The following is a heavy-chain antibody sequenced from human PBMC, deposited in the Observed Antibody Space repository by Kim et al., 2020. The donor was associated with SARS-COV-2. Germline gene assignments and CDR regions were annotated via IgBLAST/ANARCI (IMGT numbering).Heavy chain of an antibody. CDR1: GGSISSSSYY. J-gene: IGHJ4*02. V-gene: IGHV4-39*07. CDR2: IYYSGST. CDR3: AREGYSGYDGGLDY. Sequence: SETLSLTCTVSGGSISSSSYYWGWIRQPPGKGLEWIGSIYYSGSTYYNPSLKSRVTISVDTSKNQFSLKLSSVTAADTAVYYCAREGYSGYDGGLDYWGQGTLVTVSS. D-gene: IGHD5-12*01.